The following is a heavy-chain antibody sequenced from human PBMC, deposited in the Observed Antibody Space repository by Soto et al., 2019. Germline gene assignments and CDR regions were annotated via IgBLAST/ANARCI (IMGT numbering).Heavy chain of an antibody. V-gene: IGHV1-69*12. J-gene: IGHJ4*02. CDR2: LVPIVDTS. Sequence: QVQLVQSGAEVRQPASSVKVSCKTSGGTFSSYAISWVRQAPGQGLEWMGGLVPIVDTSTHAQKFQGRVTITADESTSTVYMELSSLRSDDTAVDYCVRVVAIPGYPDNWGQGTLVTVSS. CDR3: VRVVAIPGYPDN. CDR1: GGTFSSYA. D-gene: IGHD5-12*01.